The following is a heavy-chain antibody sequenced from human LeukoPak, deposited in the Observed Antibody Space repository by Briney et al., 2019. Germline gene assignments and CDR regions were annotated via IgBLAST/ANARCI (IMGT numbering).Heavy chain of an antibody. J-gene: IGHJ5*02. D-gene: IGHD2-2*01. Sequence: ASVKVSCKASGYTFTSYGISWVRQAPGQGLEWMGWISAYNGNTNHAQKLQGRVTMPTDTSTHTAYMELRSLRSDDTAVYYCARASFPDQLLVYGWFDPWGQGTLVTVSS. CDR2: ISAYNGNT. CDR1: GYTFTSYG. V-gene: IGHV1-18*04. CDR3: ARASFPDQLLVYGWFDP.